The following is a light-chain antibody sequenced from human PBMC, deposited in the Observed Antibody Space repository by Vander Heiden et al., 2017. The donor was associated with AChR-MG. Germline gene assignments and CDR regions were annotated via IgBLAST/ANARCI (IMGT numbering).Light chain of an antibody. CDR2: GNS. Sequence: QSVLTPPPSVSGPPGQRVTISCTGSSANSGAGYDVHWYQQLPGTAPKLLIYGNSNRPSGVPDRFSGSKSGTSASLAITGLQAEDEADYYCQSYDSSLSGSRVFGGGTKLTVL. CDR3: QSYDSSLSGSRV. CDR1: SANSGAGYD. V-gene: IGLV1-40*01. J-gene: IGLJ2*01.